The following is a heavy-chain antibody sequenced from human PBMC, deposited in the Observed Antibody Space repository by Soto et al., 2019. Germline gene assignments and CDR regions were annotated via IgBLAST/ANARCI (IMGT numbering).Heavy chain of an antibody. J-gene: IGHJ3*02. CDR2: ISWNSATI. CDR3: AKAQGDI. V-gene: IGHV3-9*01. CDR1: GFTFDDYA. Sequence: VQLVESGGGLVQPGRSLRLSCVASGFTFDDYAMHWVRQAPGKGLEWVSGISWNSATIVYADSVKGRFTISRDNAKNSLYLQINSLRAEDTALYYCAKAQGDIWGQGTMVTASA.